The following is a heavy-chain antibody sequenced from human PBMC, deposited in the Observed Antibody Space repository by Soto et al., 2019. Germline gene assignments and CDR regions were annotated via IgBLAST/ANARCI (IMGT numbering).Heavy chain of an antibody. D-gene: IGHD3-10*01. V-gene: IGHV5-10-1*01. CDR3: ASLYYGSGSYPYYYGMDV. J-gene: IGHJ6*02. CDR1: GYSFTSYW. CDR2: IDPSDSYT. Sequence: GESLKISCKGSGYSFTSYWISWVRQMPGKGLEWMGRIDPSDSYTNYSPSFQGHVTISADKSISTAYLQWSSLKASDTAMYYCASLYYGSGSYPYYYGMDVWGQGTTVTVSS.